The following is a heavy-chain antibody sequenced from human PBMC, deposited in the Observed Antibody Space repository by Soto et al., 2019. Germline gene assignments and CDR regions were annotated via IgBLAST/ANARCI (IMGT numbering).Heavy chain of an antibody. CDR3: TAGLYGSGSSGGMDV. Sequence: EVQLVESGGGLVKPGGSFRLSCAASGFTFSNAWMSWVRQAPGKGLEWVGRIKSKTDGGTTGYAAPVKGRFTISRDDSINTLYLQMNSLKTEDKAVYYCTAGLYGSGSSGGMDVWGQGTTVTVSS. CDR1: GFTFSNAW. J-gene: IGHJ6*02. V-gene: IGHV3-15*01. D-gene: IGHD3-10*01. CDR2: IKSKTDGGTT.